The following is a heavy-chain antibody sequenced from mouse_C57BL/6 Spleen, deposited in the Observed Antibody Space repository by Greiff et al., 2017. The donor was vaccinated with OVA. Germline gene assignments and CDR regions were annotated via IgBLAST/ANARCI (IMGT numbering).Heavy chain of an antibody. CDR2: IWSDGST. Sequence: VMLVESGPGLVAPSQSLSITCTVSGFSLTSYGVHWVRQPPGKGLEWLVVIWSDGSTTYNSALKSRLSISKDNSKSQVFLKMNSLQTDDTAMYYCARHEDYGDGYAMDYWGQGTSVTVSS. V-gene: IGHV2-6-1*01. CDR3: ARHEDYGDGYAMDY. J-gene: IGHJ4*01. D-gene: IGHD2-13*01. CDR1: GFSLTSYG.